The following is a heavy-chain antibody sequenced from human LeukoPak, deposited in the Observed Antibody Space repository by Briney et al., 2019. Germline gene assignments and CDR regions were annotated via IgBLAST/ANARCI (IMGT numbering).Heavy chain of an antibody. CDR1: GFTFGDYA. V-gene: IGHV3-49*04. CDR2: IRSKAYVWTT. D-gene: IGHD3-22*01. CDR3: ARDRSGYYSEYFQH. J-gene: IGHJ1*01. Sequence: PGGALRLSCTASGFTFGDYAMTWVRQAPGKGLEWVGCIRSKAYVWTTDYAASVKGRFTISRDDSKSIAYLEMNSLKTEDTAVYYCARDRSGYYSEYFQHWGQGTLVTVSS.